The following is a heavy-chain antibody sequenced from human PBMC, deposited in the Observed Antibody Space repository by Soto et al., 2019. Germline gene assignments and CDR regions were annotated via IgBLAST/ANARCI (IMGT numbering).Heavy chain of an antibody. Sequence: SETLSLTCTVSGGSISSYYWSWIRQPPGKGLEWIAYISYSGSTNYNPSLKSRVTISVDTSKNEFSLKLHSVTAADTAVSYCARLSCWYSAFDYWGHGTPVTVSS. J-gene: IGHJ4*01. D-gene: IGHD6-19*01. CDR1: GGSISSYY. CDR3: ARLSCWYSAFDY. V-gene: IGHV4-59*01. CDR2: ISYSGST.